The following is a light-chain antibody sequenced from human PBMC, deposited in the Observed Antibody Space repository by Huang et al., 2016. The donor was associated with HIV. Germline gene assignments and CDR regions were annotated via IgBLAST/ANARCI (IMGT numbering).Light chain of an antibody. J-gene: IGKJ1*01. CDR1: QRFSINY. CDR3: QQYGSSVVT. V-gene: IGKV3-20*01. Sequence: EIVLTQSPGTLSLSPGERATLSCRASQRFSINYLAWYQQKPGQAPRLLMYGASSRATGIPDRFSGSGSGTDFTLIISRLEPEDFAVYYCQQYGSSVVTFGQGTKVEVK. CDR2: GAS.